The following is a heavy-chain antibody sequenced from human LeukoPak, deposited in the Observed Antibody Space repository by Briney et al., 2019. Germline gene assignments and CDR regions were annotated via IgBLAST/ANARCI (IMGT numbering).Heavy chain of an antibody. CDR1: GYTFTSYY. CDR2: INPNSGGT. Sequence: ASVKVSCKASGYTFTSYYMHWVRQAPGQGLEWMGWINPNSGGTNYAQKFQGRVTMTRDTSISTAYMELSRLRSDDTAVYYCARGSTEYQLGFDPWGQGTLVTVSS. CDR3: ARGSTEYQLGFDP. J-gene: IGHJ5*02. D-gene: IGHD2-2*01. V-gene: IGHV1-2*02.